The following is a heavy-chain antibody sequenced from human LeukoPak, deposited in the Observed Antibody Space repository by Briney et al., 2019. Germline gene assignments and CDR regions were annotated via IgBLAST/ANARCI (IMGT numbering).Heavy chain of an antibody. CDR3: AREARDYFDY. J-gene: IGHJ4*02. CDR1: GGSISSYY. Sequence: SETLSLTCTVSGGSISSYYWSWIRQPPGKRLEWIGYIYYSGSTNYNPSLKSRVTISVDTSKNQFSLKLSSVTAADTAVYYCAREARDYFDYWGQGTLVTVSS. V-gene: IGHV4-59*01. D-gene: IGHD3-10*01. CDR2: IYYSGST.